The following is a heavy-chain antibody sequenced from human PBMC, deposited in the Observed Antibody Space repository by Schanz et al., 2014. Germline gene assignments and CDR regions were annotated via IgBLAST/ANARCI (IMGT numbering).Heavy chain of an antibody. D-gene: IGHD6-25*01. Sequence: QVQLVQSGAEVKKPGASVKVSCKASGYTFTSYDFNWVRQAIGQGPEWMGWMQPDSGKTHYAEKFQGRVAMTRDVSISTAYMELSSLASEDTAVYYCARGQRRTIGRPFGPWGQGTLXTVSS. J-gene: IGHJ5*02. V-gene: IGHV1-8*01. CDR1: GYTFTSYD. CDR3: ARGQRRTIGRPFGP. CDR2: MQPDSGKT.